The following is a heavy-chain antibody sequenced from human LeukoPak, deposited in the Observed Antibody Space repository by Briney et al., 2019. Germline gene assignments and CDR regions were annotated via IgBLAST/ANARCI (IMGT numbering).Heavy chain of an antibody. V-gene: IGHV5-51*01. CDR2: IYPGDSDT. Sequence: GESLKISCKGSGNSFTSYWIGWVRQMPGKGLEWMGIIYPGDSDTRYSPSFQGQVTISADKSISTAHLQWSSLKASDTAMYYCARLDYDNYYYGMDVWAKGPRSPSP. D-gene: IGHD3-9*01. J-gene: IGHJ6*02. CDR3: ARLDYDNYYYGMDV. CDR1: GNSFTSYW.